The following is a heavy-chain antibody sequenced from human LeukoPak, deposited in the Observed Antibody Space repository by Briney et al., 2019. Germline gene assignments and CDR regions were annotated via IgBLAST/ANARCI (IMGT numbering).Heavy chain of an antibody. J-gene: IGHJ4*02. CDR1: GFTFTSYD. V-gene: IGHV1-69*13. CDR2: IIPIFGTA. Sequence: ASVKVSCKASGFTFTSYDINWVRQAPGQGLEWMGGIIPIFGTANYAQKFQGRVTITADESTSTAYMELSSLRSEDTAVYYCASPGGRWLQFLGYWGQGTLVTVSS. D-gene: IGHD5-24*01. CDR3: ASPGGRWLQFLGY.